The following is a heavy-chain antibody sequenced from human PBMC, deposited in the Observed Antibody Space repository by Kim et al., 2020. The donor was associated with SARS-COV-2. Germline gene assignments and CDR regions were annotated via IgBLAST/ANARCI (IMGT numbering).Heavy chain of an antibody. D-gene: IGHD3-10*01. V-gene: IGHV4-34*01. CDR2: INHSGST. Sequence: SETLSLTCAVYGGSFSGYYWSWIRQPPGKGLEWIGEINHSGSTNYNPSLKSRVTISVDTSKNQFSLKLSSVTAADTAVYYCAKISPPLVWFGELLSGWFGPCGQGTLVTVSS. CDR1: GGSFSGYY. CDR3: AKISPPLVWFGELLSGWFGP. J-gene: IGHJ5*02.